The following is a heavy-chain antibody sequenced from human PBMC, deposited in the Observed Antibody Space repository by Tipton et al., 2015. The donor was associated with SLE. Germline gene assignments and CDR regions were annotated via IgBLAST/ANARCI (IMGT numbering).Heavy chain of an antibody. V-gene: IGHV5-51*03. J-gene: IGHJ4*02. Sequence: QSGPEVKKPGEALQISCKTSGYIFANSWIVWFRHMPGKGLQCMGMIDPSDSDTRYNPSFQGHVSMSIDRSTTTAYLQWRSLKASDTAMYFCARRWVQTVFDYWGQGTLVTVSS. CDR1: GYIFANSW. CDR3: ARRWVQTVFDY. D-gene: IGHD3-10*01. CDR2: IDPSDSDT.